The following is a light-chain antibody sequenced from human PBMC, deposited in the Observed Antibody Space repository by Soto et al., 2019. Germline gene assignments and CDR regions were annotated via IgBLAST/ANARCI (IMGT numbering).Light chain of an antibody. CDR2: WAS. CDR1: QSVLYSSNNKNY. J-gene: IGKJ2*01. V-gene: IGKV4-1*01. CDR3: QQYYSTPYT. Sequence: DIVMTQSPDSLAVSLGERATINCKYSQSVLYSSNNKNYLALYQQKPGQPPKLLIYWASTRESGVTDRFSGSGSGTDFTLTISSLQAEDVAVYYCQQYYSTPYTFGQGTKLEIK.